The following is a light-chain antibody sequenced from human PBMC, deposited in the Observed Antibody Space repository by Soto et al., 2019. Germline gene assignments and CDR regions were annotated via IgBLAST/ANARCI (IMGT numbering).Light chain of an antibody. CDR3: QQYDNLPLT. V-gene: IGKV1-33*01. J-gene: IGKJ4*01. Sequence: DIQITESPSSLSASVGDRVTITCQASQDISNYLNWYQQKPGNAPKLLIYDASNLETGVPSRFSGGGSATYLTFTISSLQSEDIATYYCQQYDNLPLTFGVGTKVGIK. CDR2: DAS. CDR1: QDISNY.